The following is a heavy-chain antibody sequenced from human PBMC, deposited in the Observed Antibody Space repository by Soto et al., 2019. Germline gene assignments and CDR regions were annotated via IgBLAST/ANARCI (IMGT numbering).Heavy chain of an antibody. CDR1: GFTFSSYA. CDR3: AGGANGGSYLGYGRDV. J-gene: IGHJ6*02. Sequence: EVQLLESGGGLVQPGGSLRLSCAASGFTFSSYAMSWVRQAPGKGLEWVSAISGSGGSTYYADSVKGRFTISRDNSKNPLYVKRNSLRAGDTAVYYCAGGANGGSYLGYGRDVGGQGTTFTVSS. V-gene: IGHV3-23*01. CDR2: ISGSGGST. D-gene: IGHD1-26*01.